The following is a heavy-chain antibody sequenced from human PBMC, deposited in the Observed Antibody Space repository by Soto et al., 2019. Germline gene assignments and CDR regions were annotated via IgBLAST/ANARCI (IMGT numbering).Heavy chain of an antibody. V-gene: IGHV1-2*04. D-gene: IGHD6-13*01. CDR2: INPNSGGT. CDR1: GYTFTGYY. Sequence: GASVKVSCKASGYTFTGYYMHWVRQAPGQGLEWMGWINPNSGGTNYAQKFQGWVTMTRDTSISTAYMELSRLRSDDTAVYYCARDPTIAAAGSKKPLHPSAYYMDVWGKGTKVTVSS. J-gene: IGHJ6*03. CDR3: ARDPTIAAAGSKKPLHPSAYYMDV.